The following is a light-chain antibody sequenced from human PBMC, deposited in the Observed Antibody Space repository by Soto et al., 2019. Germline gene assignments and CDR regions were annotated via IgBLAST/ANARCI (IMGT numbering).Light chain of an antibody. J-gene: IGKJ5*01. Sequence: VLTQSPATLSLSPVKISTLSCRASESVDFHLAWYQQKPGQSPRLLIYDASVRATGTPARFSGSGSGTDFTLTISSLEPEDFALYYCQQRSTWPTFGQGTRLEIK. CDR3: QQRSTWPT. CDR2: DAS. V-gene: IGKV3-11*01. CDR1: ESVDFH.